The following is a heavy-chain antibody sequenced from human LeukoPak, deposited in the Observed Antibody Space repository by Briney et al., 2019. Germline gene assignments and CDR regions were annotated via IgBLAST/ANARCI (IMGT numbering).Heavy chain of an antibody. CDR3: ARDRNYFEALHRSY. V-gene: IGHV3-11*01. CDR1: GFSFSDYY. Sequence: GGSLRLSCAASGFSFSDYYMSWIRQAPGKGLEWVSYISSFGSTIYYADSVKGRFTISRDNSKNMLYLQINSLRAEDTAVYYCARDRNYFEALHRSYWGQGTLVTVSS. CDR2: ISSFGSTI. J-gene: IGHJ4*02. D-gene: IGHD3-10*01.